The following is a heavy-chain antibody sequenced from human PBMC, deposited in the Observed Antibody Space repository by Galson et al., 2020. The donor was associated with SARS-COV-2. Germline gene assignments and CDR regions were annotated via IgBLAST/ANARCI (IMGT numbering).Heavy chain of an antibody. CDR2: INPSGGST. V-gene: IGHV1-46*01. D-gene: IGHD6-13*01. CDR3: ARELRTALSSSSGGSYYAYYYSMDG. Sequence: ASVKVSCKASGYTFTSYYMHWVRQAPGQGLEWMGIINPSGGSTSYAQKFQGRVTMTRDTSTSTVYMELSSLRSEDTAVYYCARELRTALSSSSGGSYYAYYYSMDGWGKGTTVTVSS. CDR1: GYTFTSYY. J-gene: IGHJ6*03.